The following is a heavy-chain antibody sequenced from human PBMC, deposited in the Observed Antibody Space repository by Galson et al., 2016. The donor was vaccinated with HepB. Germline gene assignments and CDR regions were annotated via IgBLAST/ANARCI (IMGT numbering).Heavy chain of an antibody. J-gene: IGHJ2*01. D-gene: IGHD2-21*01. CDR3: TREVPLYGTGDYRYWYSDK. CDR2: IYYGGRT. CDR1: GGSISSYY. Sequence: ETLSLTCSVSGGSISSYYWNWMRQPPGKGLEWIGHIYYGGRTNYNPSLQSRVTISVDTTMNQFSLQFRSVTAADTAVYYCTREVPLYGTGDYRYWYSDKWGRGTLVTVSS. V-gene: IGHV4-59*01.